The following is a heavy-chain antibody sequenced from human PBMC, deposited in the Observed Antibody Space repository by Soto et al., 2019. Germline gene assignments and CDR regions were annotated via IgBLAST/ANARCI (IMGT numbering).Heavy chain of an antibody. J-gene: IGHJ4*02. CDR2: INHSGST. D-gene: IGHD2-15*01. CDR3: ARIAYCTGGSCNG. Sequence: PSETLSLTCAVSGGSFSGYYWSWIRQPPWKSLEWIGEINHSGSTNYNPSLKSRVTISVDTSKKQFSLKLSSVTAADTAVHYCARIAYCTGGSCNGWGKGTLVTVYS. CDR1: GGSFSGYY. V-gene: IGHV4-34*01.